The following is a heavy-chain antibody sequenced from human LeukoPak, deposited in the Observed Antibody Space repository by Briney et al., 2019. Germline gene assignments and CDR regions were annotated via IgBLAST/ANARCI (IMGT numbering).Heavy chain of an antibody. V-gene: IGHV4-59*01. CDR3: ARGVGSSTQVDYYYGMDV. CDR2: IYYSGST. D-gene: IGHD2-2*01. J-gene: IGHJ6*02. Sequence: SETLSLTCTVSGGSISSYYWSWIRQPPGKGLEWIGYIYYSGSTNYNPSLKSRVTISVDTSKNQFSLKLTSVTAADTAVYYCARGVGSSTQVDYYYGMDVWGQGTTVTVSS. CDR1: GGSISSYY.